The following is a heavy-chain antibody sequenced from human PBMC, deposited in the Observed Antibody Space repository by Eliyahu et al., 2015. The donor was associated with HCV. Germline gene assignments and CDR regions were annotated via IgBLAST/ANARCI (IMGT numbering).Heavy chain of an antibody. CDR1: GFTFSNSA. J-gene: IGHJ4*02. CDR3: VKDRLRIAAFGIEGSRGDY. CDR2: ISSTGDST. Sequence: EVQLLESGGGLVQPGGSLRLSCAASGFTFSNSAXNWVRQAPGKGLKWVSSISSTGDSTYYADSVKFRFTISRDNSKNTLYLQMNSLRADDTAVYYCVKDRLRIAAFGIEGSRGDYWGQGTLVTVSS. D-gene: IGHD6-25*01. V-gene: IGHV3-23*01.